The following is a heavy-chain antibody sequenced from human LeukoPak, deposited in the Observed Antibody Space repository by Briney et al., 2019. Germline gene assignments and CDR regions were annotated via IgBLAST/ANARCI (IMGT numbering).Heavy chain of an antibody. CDR2: LYSDGNT. D-gene: IGHD2-15*01. V-gene: IGHV3-53*01. J-gene: IGHJ4*02. CDR3: ARGVEPLAASTLAY. CDR1: GFTVITND. Sequence: GGSLRLSCAASGFTVITNDMTWVRQAPGKGLEWVSVLYSDGNTKYADSVQGRFTISRDNSKNTLYLEMNSLSPDDTAVYYCARGVEPLAASTLAYWGEGRLAIVSS.